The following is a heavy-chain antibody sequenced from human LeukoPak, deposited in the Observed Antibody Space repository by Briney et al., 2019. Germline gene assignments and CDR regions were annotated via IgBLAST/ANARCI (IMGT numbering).Heavy chain of an antibody. Sequence: GGSLRLSCAASGFTFDDYGMSWVRHAPGKGLEWVSGINWNGGSTGYADSVKGRFTISRDNAKNSLYLQMNSLRAEDTALYYCARERAVVVPAAIRGNWFDLWGQGTLVTVSS. V-gene: IGHV3-20*04. J-gene: IGHJ5*02. D-gene: IGHD2-2*02. CDR2: INWNGGST. CDR1: GFTFDDYG. CDR3: ARERAVVVPAAIRGNWFDL.